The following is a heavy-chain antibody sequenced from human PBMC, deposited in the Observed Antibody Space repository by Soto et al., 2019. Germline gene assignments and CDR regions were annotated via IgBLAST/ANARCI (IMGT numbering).Heavy chain of an antibody. CDR3: ARRARPDFYYMDV. CDR2: ISSNGVGT. CDR1: GFTLSGYA. J-gene: IGHJ6*03. Sequence: EVQLAESGGGLAQPGGSLRLSCAASGFTLSGYAMDWVRQAPGKGLEYVSGISSNGVGTYYANSVQGRFTISRDNSKIPVYLQMGSLRPEDMAVYYCARRARPDFYYMDVWGKGTTVTVSS. D-gene: IGHD6-6*01. V-gene: IGHV3-64*01.